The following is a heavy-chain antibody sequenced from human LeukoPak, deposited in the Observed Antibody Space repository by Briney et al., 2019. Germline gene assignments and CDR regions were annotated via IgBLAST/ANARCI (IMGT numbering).Heavy chain of an antibody. V-gene: IGHV1-8*01. Sequence: ASVKVSCKASGYTFTSYDINWVRQATGQGLEWMGWMNPNSGNTGYAQKFQGRVTMTRNTSISTAYMELSSLRSEDTAVYYYARVLRGGGSEKKYYLDYWGQGTLVTVSS. CDR3: ARVLRGGGSEKKYYLDY. D-gene: IGHD2/OR15-2a*01. CDR1: GYTFTSYD. J-gene: IGHJ4*02. CDR2: MNPNSGNT.